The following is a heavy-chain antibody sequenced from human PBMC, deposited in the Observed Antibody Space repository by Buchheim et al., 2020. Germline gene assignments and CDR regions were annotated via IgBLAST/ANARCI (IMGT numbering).Heavy chain of an antibody. CDR2: IYPDDSDT. CDR3: ARASVAGTGANEYFHH. D-gene: IGHD6-19*01. CDR1: GYNFVHYW. J-gene: IGHJ1*01. V-gene: IGHV5-51*01. Sequence: EVQLVQSGAEVKKPGESLKISCKGSGYNFVHYWVGWVRQRPGKGLEWMGMIYPDDSDTRYSPSFQGQVTISADKSSTTAYPQWTSLEASDTAMYYCARASVAGTGANEYFHHWGQGTL.